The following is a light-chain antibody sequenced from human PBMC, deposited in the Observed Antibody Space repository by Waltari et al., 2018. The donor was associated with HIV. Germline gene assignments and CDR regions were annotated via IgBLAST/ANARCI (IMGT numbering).Light chain of an antibody. CDR2: KDK. CDR3: QSTDITGTYAV. V-gene: IGLV3-25*03. CDR1: ALPKQF. J-gene: IGLJ1*01. Sequence: YELTQSPSVSVSPGQTATINCFGDALPKQFASWYQHKPGQAPGLLSSKDKERPAGIPDRFAGSGSGTTVTLTISGVRAEDEADYYCQSTDITGTYAVFGPGTKVTVL.